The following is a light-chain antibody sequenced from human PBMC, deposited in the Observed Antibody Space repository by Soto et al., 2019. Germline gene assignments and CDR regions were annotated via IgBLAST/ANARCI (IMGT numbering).Light chain of an antibody. Sequence: DIQMTQSPSTLSASVGDRVTITCRASQSISNWLAWYQQKPGKAPKLLIYQTSNLESGVPSRFSGSGSGTEFSLNISSLQPDDFATYYCQQYKSFSLTFGGGTRVEVK. CDR1: QSISNW. V-gene: IGKV1-5*03. CDR3: QQYKSFSLT. CDR2: QTS. J-gene: IGKJ4*01.